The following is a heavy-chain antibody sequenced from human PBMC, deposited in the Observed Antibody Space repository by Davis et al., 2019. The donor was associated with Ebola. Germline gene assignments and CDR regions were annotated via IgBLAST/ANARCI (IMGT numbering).Heavy chain of an antibody. D-gene: IGHD3-22*01. V-gene: IGHV4-59*01. J-gene: IGHJ5*02. CDR3: ARETSDYYDSSGYYYWFDP. CDR2: IYYSGST. Sequence: PSETLSLTCTVSGGSISSYYWSWIRQPPGKGLEWIGYIYYSGSTNYNPSLKSRVTISVDTSKNQFSLKLSSVTAADTAVYYCARETSDYYDSSGYYYWFDPWGQGTLVTVSS. CDR1: GGSISSYY.